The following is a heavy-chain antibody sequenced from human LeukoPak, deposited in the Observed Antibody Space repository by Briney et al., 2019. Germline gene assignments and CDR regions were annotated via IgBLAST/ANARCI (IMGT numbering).Heavy chain of an antibody. CDR1: GGSISSSSYY. CDR3: ARSPSYIVVRFDY. Sequence: PSETLSLTCTVSGGSISSSSYYWGWIRQPPGKGLEWIGSIYYSGSTNYNPSLKSRVTISVDTSKNQFSLKLSSVTAADTAVYYCARSPSYIVVRFDYWGQGTLVTVSS. CDR2: IYYSGST. D-gene: IGHD3-22*01. J-gene: IGHJ4*02. V-gene: IGHV4-39*07.